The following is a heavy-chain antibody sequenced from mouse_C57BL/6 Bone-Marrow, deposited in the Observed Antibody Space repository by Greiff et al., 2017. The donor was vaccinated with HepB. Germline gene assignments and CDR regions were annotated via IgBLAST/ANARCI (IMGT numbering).Heavy chain of an antibody. CDR2: INPNNGGT. J-gene: IGHJ3*01. V-gene: IGHV1-18*01. Sequence: EVQLVESGPELVKPGASVKIPCKASGYTFTDYNMDWVKQSHGKSLEWIGDINPNNGGTIYNQKFKGKATLTVDKSSSTAYMELRSLTSEDTAVYYCARYGGIRRTWFAYWGQGTLVTVSA. CDR3: ARYGGIRRTWFAY. D-gene: IGHD2-12*01. CDR1: GYTFTDYN.